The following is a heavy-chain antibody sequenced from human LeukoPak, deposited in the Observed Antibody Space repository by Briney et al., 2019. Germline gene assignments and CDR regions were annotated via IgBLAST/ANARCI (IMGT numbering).Heavy chain of an antibody. V-gene: IGHV3-20*04. CDR3: ARRYCSGGSCYFDY. CDR2: INWNGGST. Sequence: GGSLRLSCAASGFTFDDYGMSWVRQAPGKGLEWVSGINWNGGSTGYADSVKGRFTISRDNAKNSLYLQMNSLRAEDTALYYCARRYCSGGSCYFDYWGQGTLVTVSS. CDR1: GFTFDDYG. D-gene: IGHD2-15*01. J-gene: IGHJ4*02.